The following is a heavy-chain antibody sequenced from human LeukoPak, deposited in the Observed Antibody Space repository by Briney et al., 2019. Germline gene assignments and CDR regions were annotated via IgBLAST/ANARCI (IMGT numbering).Heavy chain of an antibody. CDR1: GGSISSGGYY. D-gene: IGHD3-10*02. CDR3: ARDGPRHVLDY. CDR2: IYYSGST. J-gene: IGHJ4*02. V-gene: IGHV4-31*03. Sequence: PSETLSLTCTVSGGSISSGGYYWSWIRQHPGKGLEWIGYIYYSGSTYYNPSLKSRVTISVDTSKNQFSLKLSSVTAADTAVYYCARDGPRHVLDYWGQGTLVTVSS.